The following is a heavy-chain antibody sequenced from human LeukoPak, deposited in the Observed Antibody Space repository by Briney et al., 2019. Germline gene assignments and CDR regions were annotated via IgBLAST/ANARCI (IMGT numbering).Heavy chain of an antibody. J-gene: IGHJ4*02. CDR2: ISRSSTTI. Sequence: GGSLRLSCAASGFTFSSYEMNWVRQAPGKGLEWVSSISRSSTTIYYADSVKGRFTISRDNAKNSLYLQMNSLRAEDTAVYFCARVGALSSSWLLYWGQGTLVTVSS. CDR3: ARVGALSSSWLLY. V-gene: IGHV3-48*03. D-gene: IGHD6-13*01. CDR1: GFTFSSYE.